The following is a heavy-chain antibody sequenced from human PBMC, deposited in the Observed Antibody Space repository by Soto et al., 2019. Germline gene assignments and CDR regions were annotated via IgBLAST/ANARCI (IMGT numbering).Heavy chain of an antibody. CDR2: ISSGGSYI. D-gene: IGHD1-26*01. J-gene: IGHJ5*02. CDR3: TRDQGGSYDSWFDP. V-gene: IGHV3-21*01. Sequence: EVQVVESGGGLVQPGGSLRLSCSFTFSMYSMSWVRQAPGNGLEWVASISSGGSYIKYADSVKGRFTISRDNAKNSVSLQMNSLIDDDTAVYFCTRDQGGSYDSWFDPWGQGTLVTVSS. CDR1: FTFSMYS.